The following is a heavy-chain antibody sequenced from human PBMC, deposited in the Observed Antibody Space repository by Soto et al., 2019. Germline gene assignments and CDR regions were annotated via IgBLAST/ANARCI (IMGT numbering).Heavy chain of an antibody. J-gene: IGHJ6*03. Sequence: SPTLCLPCAISGDSVSSNSAAWNWIRPSPSRGLEWLGRTYYRSKWYNDYAVSVKSRITINPDTSKNQFSLQLNSVTPEDTAVYYCASGEGSGYMDVWGKGTTVTVSS. CDR2: TYYRSKWYN. D-gene: IGHD3-10*01. CDR1: GDSVSSNSAA. V-gene: IGHV6-1*01. CDR3: ASGEGSGYMDV.